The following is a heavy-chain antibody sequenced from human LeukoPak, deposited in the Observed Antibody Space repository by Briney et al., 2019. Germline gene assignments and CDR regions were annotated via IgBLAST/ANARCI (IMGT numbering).Heavy chain of an antibody. CDR3: ARMYYYGSGSYHYYYYYMDV. CDR1: GFTFSSYS. V-gene: IGHV3-21*01. D-gene: IGHD3-10*01. Sequence: GGSLRLSCAASGFTFSSYSMNWVRQAPGKGLVWVSSISSSSSYIYYADSVKGRFTISRDNAKNSLYLQMNSLRAEDTAVYYCARMYYYGSGSYHYYYYYMDVWGEGTTVTISS. J-gene: IGHJ6*03. CDR2: ISSSSSYI.